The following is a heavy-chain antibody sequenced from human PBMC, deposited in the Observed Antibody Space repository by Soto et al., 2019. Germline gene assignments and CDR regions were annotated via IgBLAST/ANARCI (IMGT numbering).Heavy chain of an antibody. V-gene: IGHV1-69*06. CDR3: AKVNRSAGTIGWPDS. D-gene: IGHD2-15*01. CDR2: IVPIFRRR. J-gene: IGHJ5*01. Sequence: QVQLVQSGAEVKKSGSSVKVSCKVSGGTFSSYPISWVRRAPGQGLEWMGGIVPIFRRRDYAQKLQVRVNNPADKYTRTANMELSSLRSDETAVNYCAKVNRSAGTIGWPDSWGQGTPVTVAP. CDR1: GGTFSSYP.